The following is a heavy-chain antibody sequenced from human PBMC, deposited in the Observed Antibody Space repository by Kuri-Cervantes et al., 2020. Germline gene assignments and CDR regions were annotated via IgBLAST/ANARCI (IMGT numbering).Heavy chain of an antibody. D-gene: IGHD3-22*01. CDR3: ARERGLIITTEYYYMDV. CDR2: IYYSGAT. J-gene: IGHJ6*03. V-gene: IGHV4-59*01. Sequence: SETLSLTCTVSGGSISSYYWSWIRQPPGKGLEWIGSIYYSGATNYNPSLKSRVTISMDTSRNQFSLKLSSVTAADTAVYYCARERGLIITTEYYYMDVWGKGTTVTVSS. CDR1: GGSISSYY.